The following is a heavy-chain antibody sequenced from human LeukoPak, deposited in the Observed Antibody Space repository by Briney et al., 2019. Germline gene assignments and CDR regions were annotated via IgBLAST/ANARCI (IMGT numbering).Heavy chain of an antibody. Sequence: GSLRLSCAASGFTFSIYAMSWVRQAPGKGLEWVSAISPNAGSADYADSVKGRFTISRDNSKNTLYLQMNSLRAEDTAVYYCARGAASLAAAGILFDYWGQGTLVTVSS. D-gene: IGHD6-13*01. V-gene: IGHV3-23*01. CDR3: ARGAASLAAAGILFDY. CDR2: ISPNAGSA. CDR1: GFTFSIYA. J-gene: IGHJ4*02.